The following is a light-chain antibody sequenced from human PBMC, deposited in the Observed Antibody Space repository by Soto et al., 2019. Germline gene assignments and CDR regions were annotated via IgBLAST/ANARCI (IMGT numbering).Light chain of an antibody. J-gene: IGKJ4*01. Sequence: DIQMTQSPSSVSASVVYRVTITCRASQGISSWLAWYQQKPGKAPNLLIYAASSLHSGVPSRFSGSGSGTEFTLTISSLQPEDFATYYCQQFDTYLTFGGGTKVDIK. CDR1: QGISSW. CDR2: AAS. CDR3: QQFDTYLT. V-gene: IGKV1D-16*01.